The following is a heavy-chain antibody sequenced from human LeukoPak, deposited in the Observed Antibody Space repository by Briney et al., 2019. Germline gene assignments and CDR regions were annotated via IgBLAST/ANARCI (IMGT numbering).Heavy chain of an antibody. CDR3: ARSPADYSNYYFDY. J-gene: IGHJ4*02. V-gene: IGHV3-33*01. Sequence: PGGSLRLSCAASGFTFSSYGMHRVRQAPGKGLEWVAVIWYDGSNKYYADSVKGRFTISRDNSKNTLYLQMNSLRAEDTAVYYCARSPADYSNYYFDYWGQGTLVTVSS. CDR1: GFTFSSYG. CDR2: IWYDGSNK. D-gene: IGHD4-11*01.